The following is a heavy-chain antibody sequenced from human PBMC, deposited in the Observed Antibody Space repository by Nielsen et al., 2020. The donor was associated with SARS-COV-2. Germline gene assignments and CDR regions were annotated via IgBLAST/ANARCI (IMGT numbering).Heavy chain of an antibody. CDR1: GYTFTSYA. CDR3: ARDRSGYYYDYFDY. D-gene: IGHD3-22*01. J-gene: IGHJ4*02. CDR2: INAGNGNT. Sequence: ASVKVSCKASGYTFTSYAMHWVRQAPGQRLEWMGWINAGNGNTKYSQKFQGRVTITRDTSASTAYMELSSLRSEDTAVYYCARDRSGYYYDYFDYWGQGTLVTVSS. V-gene: IGHV1-3*01.